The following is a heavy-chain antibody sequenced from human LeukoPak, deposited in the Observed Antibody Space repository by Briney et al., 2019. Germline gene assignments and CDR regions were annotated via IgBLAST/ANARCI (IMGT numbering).Heavy chain of an antibody. J-gene: IGHJ4*02. Sequence: ASVKVSCKASGYTFNTNGITWVRQAPGQGLEWMGWISPYNGNTNYAQKFQGRVTLTTDTSTSTAYMELRSLRSDDTAVYYCARGPHERSGYPDDWGQGTLVTVSS. CDR1: GYTFNTNG. V-gene: IGHV1-18*01. CDR3: ARGPHERSGYPDD. CDR2: ISPYNGNT. D-gene: IGHD3-22*01.